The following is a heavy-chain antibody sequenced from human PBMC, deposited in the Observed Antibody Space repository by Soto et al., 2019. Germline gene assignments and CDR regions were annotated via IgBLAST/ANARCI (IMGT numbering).Heavy chain of an antibody. Sequence: PGESLKISCKGSGYSFTNYWISWVRQMPGKGLEWMGRIDPSDSYINYSPSFQGHVTISADKSISTAYLQWSSLKASDTAMYYCARRKSIGTTIYYGMDVWGQGTTVTVSS. CDR1: GYSFTNYW. CDR3: ARRKSIGTTIYYGMDV. D-gene: IGHD1-1*01. J-gene: IGHJ6*02. V-gene: IGHV5-10-1*01. CDR2: IDPSDSYI.